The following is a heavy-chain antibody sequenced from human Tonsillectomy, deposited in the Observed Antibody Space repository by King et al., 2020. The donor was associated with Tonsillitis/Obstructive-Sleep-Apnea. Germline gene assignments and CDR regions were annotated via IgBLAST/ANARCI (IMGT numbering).Heavy chain of an antibody. CDR2: IYYSGST. V-gene: IGHV4-59*01. CDR3: ARGGAVDAFDI. CDR1: GGSIRSYY. J-gene: IGHJ3*02. Sequence: MQLQESGPGLVKPSETLSLTCTVSGGSIRSYYWSWIRQPPGKRLEWIGYIYYSGSTNYNPSLKSRVTISVDTSENQFSLKLSSVTAADTAVYYCARGGAVDAFDIWGQGTMVTVSS. D-gene: IGHD3-10*01.